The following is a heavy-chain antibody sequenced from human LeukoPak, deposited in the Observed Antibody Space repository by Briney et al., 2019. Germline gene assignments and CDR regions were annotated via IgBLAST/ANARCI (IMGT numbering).Heavy chain of an antibody. CDR2: IYYSGST. V-gene: IGHV4-59*08. Sequence: SQTLSLTCTVSGGAISSYYWSWIRQPPGKGLEGSGDIYYSGSTTYNPSPTSLVTISVDTPQNKFSLKLCSVTPPQTAVYYCARHVAYCGGDCYPNWYFDLWGRGTLVTVSS. J-gene: IGHJ2*01. CDR1: GGAISSYY. CDR3: ARHVAYCGGDCYPNWYFDL. D-gene: IGHD2-21*02.